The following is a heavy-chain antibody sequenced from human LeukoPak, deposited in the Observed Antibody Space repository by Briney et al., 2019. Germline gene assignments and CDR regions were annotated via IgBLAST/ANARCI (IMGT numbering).Heavy chain of an antibody. J-gene: IGHJ5*02. D-gene: IGHD3-10*01. CDR2: ISAYNGNT. CDR1: GYTFTSYG. V-gene: IGHV1-18*01. Sequence: ASVKVSCTASGYTFTSYGISWVRHAPVHGLVRVGWISAYNGNTNYAHKLPGRDTITTDTYTSTTYMDLRSVRSDVTAVYYGARDSGTSFDPWGQGTRVTVTA. CDR3: ARDSGTSFDP.